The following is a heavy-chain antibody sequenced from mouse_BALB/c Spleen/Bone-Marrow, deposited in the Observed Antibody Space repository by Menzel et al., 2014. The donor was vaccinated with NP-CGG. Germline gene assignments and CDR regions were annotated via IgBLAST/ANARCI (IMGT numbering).Heavy chain of an antibody. J-gene: IGHJ2*01. CDR3: TTLARNNFDY. CDR2: LHPGNSDT. Sequence: EVQLQESGTVLARPGAAVKMSCKASGYTFSNYWMHWIKQRPGQGLEWIGTLHPGNSDTTYNQKFKGKAKLTAVTSTSTAYMELSSLTNEDSAVYYCTTLARNNFDYWGQGTTLTVSS. D-gene: IGHD3-1*01. V-gene: IGHV1-5*01. CDR1: GYTFSNYW.